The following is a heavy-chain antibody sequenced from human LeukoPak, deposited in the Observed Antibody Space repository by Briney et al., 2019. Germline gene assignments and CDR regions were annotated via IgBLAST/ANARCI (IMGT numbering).Heavy chain of an antibody. D-gene: IGHD2-2*01. V-gene: IGHV1-2*02. J-gene: IGHJ6*03. CDR1: GYTFTGYY. Sequence: GASVKVSCKASGYTFTGYYMHWVRQAPGQGLEWMGWINPNSGGTNYAQKFQGRVTMTRDTSISTAYMELSRLRSDDTAVYYCARDYCSSTSCYSKAGDYYYMDVWGKGTTVTVSS. CDR2: INPNSGGT. CDR3: ARDYCSSTSCYSKAGDYYYMDV.